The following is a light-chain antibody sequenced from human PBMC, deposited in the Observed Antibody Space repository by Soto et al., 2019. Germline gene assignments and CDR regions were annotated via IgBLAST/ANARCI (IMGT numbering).Light chain of an antibody. Sequence: EIVWTQSPGTLSLSPGERATLSCRASQSVSSSYLAGYQQKPGQAPKLLIYGASSRATGIPDRFSASGSGKNFPLTTSTLEPEDFAVYYCQQHRSLPRTFGPGTKVDIK. CDR2: GAS. J-gene: IGKJ1*01. CDR1: QSVSSSY. V-gene: IGKV3-20*01. CDR3: QQHRSLPRT.